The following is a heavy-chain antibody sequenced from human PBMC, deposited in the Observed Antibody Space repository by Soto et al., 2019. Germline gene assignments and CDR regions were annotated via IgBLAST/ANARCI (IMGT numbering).Heavy chain of an antibody. CDR3: AKDINAYCTNGVCYAFDI. D-gene: IGHD2-8*01. CDR2: ISGSGGST. J-gene: IGHJ3*02. CDR1: GFTFSSYA. Sequence: GGSLRLSCAASGFTFSSYAMSWVRHAPGKGLEWVSAISGSGGSTYYADSVKGRFTISRDNSKNTLYLQMNSLRAEDTAVYYCAKDINAYCTNGVCYAFDIWGQGTMVTVSS. V-gene: IGHV3-23*01.